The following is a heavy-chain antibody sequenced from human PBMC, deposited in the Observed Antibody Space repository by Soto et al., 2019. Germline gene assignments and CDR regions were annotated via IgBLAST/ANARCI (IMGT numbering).Heavy chain of an antibody. CDR1: GGSISSSSYY. CDR2: IYYSGST. D-gene: IGHD3-9*01. V-gene: IGHV4-39*01. J-gene: IGHJ4*03. CDR3: ARLGSYYDILTGRDETYFDY. Sequence: SETLSLTCTVSGGSISSSSYYWGWIRQPPGKGLEWIGSIYYSGSTYYNPSLKSRVTISVDTSKNQFSLKLSSVTAADTAVYYCARLGSYYDILTGRDETYFDYWGQGTTVTVSS.